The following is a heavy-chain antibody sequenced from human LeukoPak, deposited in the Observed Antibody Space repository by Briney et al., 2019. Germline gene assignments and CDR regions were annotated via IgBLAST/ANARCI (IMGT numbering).Heavy chain of an antibody. CDR2: INHDGSVK. D-gene: IGHD4-11*01. CDR3: AKDSYSKGDY. J-gene: IGHJ4*02. Sequence: PGGSLRLSCVASGFTFSSSWMAWVRQAPGKGLQWVANINHDGSVKNCVGSVKGRFAISRDNAQNSFYLQMSSLETDDTAVYYCAKDSYSKGDYWGQGTLVTVSS. V-gene: IGHV3-7*01. CDR1: GFTFSSSW.